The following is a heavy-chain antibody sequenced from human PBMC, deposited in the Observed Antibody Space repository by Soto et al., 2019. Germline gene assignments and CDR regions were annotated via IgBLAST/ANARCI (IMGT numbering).Heavy chain of an antibody. V-gene: IGHV3-23*01. CDR2: ISGRGDDT. CDR3: ARAQPTYSSSYFDY. J-gene: IGHJ4*02. Sequence: EVQLLESGGDLVQPGGSLRLSCAASGFTFSSYAMSWVRQAPGKGLEWVSTISGRGDDTYYTDSVKGRFTISRDNSKNTLYMHMHSLRAEDTAVYYCARAQPTYSSSYFDYWGQGTLVTVSS. CDR1: GFTFSSYA. D-gene: IGHD3-22*01.